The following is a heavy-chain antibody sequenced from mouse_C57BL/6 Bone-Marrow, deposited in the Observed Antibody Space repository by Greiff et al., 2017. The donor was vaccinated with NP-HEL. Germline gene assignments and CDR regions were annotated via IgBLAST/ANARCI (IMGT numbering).Heavy chain of an antibody. CDR2: IWRGGST. CDR3: AKNHGSSYKGYFDV. J-gene: IGHJ1*03. V-gene: IGHV2-5*01. D-gene: IGHD1-1*01. CDR1: GFSLTSYG. Sequence: VQLQQSGPGLVQPSQSLSITCTVSGFSLTSYGVHWVRQSPGTGLEWLGVIWRGGSTDYNAAFMSRLSITKDNSKSQVFFKMNSLQADDTAIYYCAKNHGSSYKGYFDVWGTGTTVTVSS.